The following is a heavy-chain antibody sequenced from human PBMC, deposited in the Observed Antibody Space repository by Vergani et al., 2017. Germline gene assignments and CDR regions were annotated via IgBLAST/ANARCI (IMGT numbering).Heavy chain of an antibody. V-gene: IGHV1-46*03. J-gene: IGHJ6*02. CDR2: INPSGGST. CDR1: GYTFTSYY. Sequence: QVQLVQSGAEVKKPGASVKVSCKASGYTFTSYYMHWVRQAPGQGLEWMGIINPSGGSTSYAQKFQGRVTMTRDTSTSTVYMELSSLRSEETAVYYCARVDYDILRGMDVWGQGTTVTVSS. D-gene: IGHD3-9*01. CDR3: ARVDYDILRGMDV.